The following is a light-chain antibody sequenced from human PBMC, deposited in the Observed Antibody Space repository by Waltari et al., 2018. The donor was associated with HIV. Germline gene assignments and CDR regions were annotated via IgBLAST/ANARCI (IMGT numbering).Light chain of an antibody. J-gene: IGLJ2*01. CDR3: NACAGIKNFVV. CDR2: EDN. CDR1: SIDVGGYNY. Sequence: QSALTQPPSPSGSPGPSVTISCTGTSIDVGGYNYVSWYQQHPGKAPKLFIYEDNRRPSGVPERFSAAKSGNTASLTVSGLQPEDEADYYCNACAGIKNFVVFGGGTKLTVL. V-gene: IGLV2-8*01.